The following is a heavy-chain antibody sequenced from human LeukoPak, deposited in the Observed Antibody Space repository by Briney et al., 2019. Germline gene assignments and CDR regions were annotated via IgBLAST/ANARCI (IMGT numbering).Heavy chain of an antibody. J-gene: IGHJ4*02. D-gene: IGHD6-19*01. CDR3: ARSTVAGTRKVDY. V-gene: IGHV4-39*01. CDR2: IYYSGST. CDR1: GGSISNNIYY. Sequence: SETLSLTCTVSGGSISNNIYYWGWIRQPPGKGPEWIGSIYYSGSTYYNPSLKSRVTISVDTSKNPFSLKLSSVTAADTAVYYCARSTVAGTRKVDYWGQGTLVTVSS.